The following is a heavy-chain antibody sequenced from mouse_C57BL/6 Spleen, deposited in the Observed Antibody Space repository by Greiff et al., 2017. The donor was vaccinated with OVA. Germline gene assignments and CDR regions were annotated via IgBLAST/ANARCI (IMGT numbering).Heavy chain of an antibody. Sequence: QVHVKQPGAELVMPGASVKLSCKASGYTFTSYWMHWVKQRPGHGLEWIGEIDPSDSYTNYNQKFTGKSTLTVDKSSSTAYMQLSSLTSEDSAVYYCARGAGAMDYWGQGTSVTVST. J-gene: IGHJ4*01. CDR1: GYTFTSYW. CDR3: ARGAGAMDY. CDR2: IDPSDSYT. V-gene: IGHV1-69*01.